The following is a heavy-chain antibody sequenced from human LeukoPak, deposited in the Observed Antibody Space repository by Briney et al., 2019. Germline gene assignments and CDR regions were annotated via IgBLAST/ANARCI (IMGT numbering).Heavy chain of an antibody. CDR1: GGSISSYY. CDR3: AKDLSVAATPFDY. V-gene: IGHV4-59*12. J-gene: IGHJ4*02. CDR2: IYYSGSA. Sequence: SETLSLTCTVSGGSISSYYWSWIRQPPGKGLEWIGYIYYSGSANYNPSLKSRVTISVDTSKNQFSLKLSSVTAADTAVYYCAKDLSVAATPFDYWGQGTLVTVSS. D-gene: IGHD2-15*01.